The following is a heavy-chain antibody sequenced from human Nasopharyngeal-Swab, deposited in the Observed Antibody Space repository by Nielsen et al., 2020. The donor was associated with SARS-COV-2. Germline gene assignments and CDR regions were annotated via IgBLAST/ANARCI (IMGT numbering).Heavy chain of an antibody. D-gene: IGHD3-3*01. CDR3: ASYGGEWLPALDC. CDR2: LNRDGSIT. CDR1: GFTFSAYW. V-gene: IGHV3-74*01. J-gene: IGHJ4*02. Sequence: GESLKISCAVSGFTFSAYWMHWVRQVPGKGLEWVSRLNRDGSITTYADSVKGRFTISRDNAKNTLFLQMNSLRAEDTAVYYCASYGGEWLPALDCWGLGTLVTVSS.